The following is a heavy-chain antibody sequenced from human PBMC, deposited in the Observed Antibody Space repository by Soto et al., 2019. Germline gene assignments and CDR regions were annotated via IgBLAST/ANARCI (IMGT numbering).Heavy chain of an antibody. V-gene: IGHV4-30-2*01. Sequence: SETLYLTCAVSGGSIGGVGYSWSWIRQPPGGGLEWIGYMYHSGTFLKSPSLKTRLTMSLDVSKNQFSLTLNSMTAADTAVYYCARAQFYSGSGNYNNLMFDAWGQGIQVTVSS. D-gene: IGHD3-10*01. J-gene: IGHJ5*02. CDR1: GGSIGGVGYS. CDR3: ARAQFYSGSGNYNNLMFDA. CDR2: MYHSGTF.